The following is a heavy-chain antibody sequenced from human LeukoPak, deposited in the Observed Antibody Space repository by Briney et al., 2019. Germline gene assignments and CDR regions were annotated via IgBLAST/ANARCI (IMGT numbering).Heavy chain of an antibody. Sequence: GGSVRLSCAASGFTVSSNYMSWVRQAPGKGLEWVSVIYSGGSSYYADSVKGRFTISRDNSKNTVYLQMNSLRVEDTAVYYCARGMGGYGGYDYWGQGTLVTVSS. D-gene: IGHD5-12*01. CDR2: IYSGGSS. J-gene: IGHJ4*02. V-gene: IGHV3-66*01. CDR3: ARGMGGYGGYDY. CDR1: GFTVSSNY.